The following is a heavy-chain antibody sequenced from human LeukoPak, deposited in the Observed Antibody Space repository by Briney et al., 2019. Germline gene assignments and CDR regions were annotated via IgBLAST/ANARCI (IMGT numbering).Heavy chain of an antibody. CDR3: ASWDSGAHPVDY. V-gene: IGHV3-21*01. J-gene: IGHJ4*02. Sequence: GGSLRLSCAASGFTFSSYSMNWVRQAPGKGLEWVSSISSSSSYIYYADSVKGRFTISRDNAKNSLYLQMNSLRAEDTAVYYCASWDSGAHPVDYWGQGTLVTVSS. CDR1: GFTFSSYS. CDR2: ISSSSSYI. D-gene: IGHD1-26*01.